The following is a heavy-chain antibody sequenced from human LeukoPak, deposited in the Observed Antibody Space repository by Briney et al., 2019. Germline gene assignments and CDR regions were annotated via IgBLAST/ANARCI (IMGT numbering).Heavy chain of an antibody. CDR2: IYHSGST. Sequence: ASETLSLTCTVSGGSISSSNSYWGWIRQPPGKGLEWIGEIYHSGSTNYNPSLKSRVTISVDKSKSQFSLKLSSVTAADTAVYYCARSYYYGPQGGAFDIWGQGTMVTVSS. CDR1: GGSISSSNSY. CDR3: ARSYYYGPQGGAFDI. J-gene: IGHJ3*02. D-gene: IGHD3-10*01. V-gene: IGHV4-39*07.